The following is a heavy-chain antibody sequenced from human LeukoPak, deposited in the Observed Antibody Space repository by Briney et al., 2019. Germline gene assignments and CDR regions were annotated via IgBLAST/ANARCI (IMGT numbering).Heavy chain of an antibody. CDR1: GYTFTSYY. Sequence: GASVKVSCKASGYTFTSYYIVWARQAPGQELEWMGRIDPSGGSTSYAQKFQGRVTMTRGTSTSTVYMELSSLISEDTAVYYCARNSGSGFDYWGQGTLVTVSS. D-gene: IGHD2-15*01. V-gene: IGHV1-46*01. CDR3: ARNSGSGFDY. J-gene: IGHJ4*02. CDR2: IDPSGGST.